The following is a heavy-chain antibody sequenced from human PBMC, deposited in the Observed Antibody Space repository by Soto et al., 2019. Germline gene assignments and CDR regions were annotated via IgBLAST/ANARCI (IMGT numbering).Heavy chain of an antibody. CDR3: ASIFGRITIFGLVTVGYFDY. CDR2: INHSGST. CDR1: GGSFSGYY. Sequence: PSETLAVTCADYGGSFSGYYWSWIRQPPGKGLEWIGEINHSGSTNYNPSLKSRVTISVDTSKNQFSLKLSSVTAADTAVYYCASIFGRITIFGLVTVGYFDYWGQGTLVTVSS. V-gene: IGHV4-34*01. J-gene: IGHJ4*02. D-gene: IGHD3-3*01.